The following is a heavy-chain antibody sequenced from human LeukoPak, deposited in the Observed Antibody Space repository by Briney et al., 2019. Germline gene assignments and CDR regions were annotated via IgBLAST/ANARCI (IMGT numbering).Heavy chain of an antibody. D-gene: IGHD2-21*01. V-gene: IGHV3-72*01. CDR3: RAVVIAQPFDY. CDR2: TRNKANSYTT. CDR1: GFTFSSYE. J-gene: IGHJ4*02. Sequence: GGSLRLSCAASGFTFSSYEMNWVRQAPGKGLEWVGRTRNKANSYTTEYAASVKGRFTISRDDSKNSLYLQMNSLKTEDTAVYYCRAVVIAQPFDYWGQGTLVTVSS.